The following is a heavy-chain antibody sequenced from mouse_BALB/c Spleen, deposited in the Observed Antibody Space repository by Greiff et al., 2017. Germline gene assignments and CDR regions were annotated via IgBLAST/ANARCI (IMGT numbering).Heavy chain of an antibody. CDR3: ARHYYDYDGYAMDY. D-gene: IGHD2-4*01. CDR1: GFTFSSYG. Sequence: EVKVVESGGDLVKPGGSLKLSCAASGFTFSSYGMSWVRQTPDKRLEWVATISSGGSYTYYPDGVKGRFTISRDNAKNTLYLQMSSLKSEDTAMYYCARHYYDYDGYAMDYWGQGTSVTVSS. CDR2: ISSGGSYT. J-gene: IGHJ4*01. V-gene: IGHV5-6*01.